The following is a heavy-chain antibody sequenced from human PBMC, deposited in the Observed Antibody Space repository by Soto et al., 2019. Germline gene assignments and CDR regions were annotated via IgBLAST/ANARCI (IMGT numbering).Heavy chain of an antibody. CDR2: IIPVIGTT. CDR1: GDTFSGYP. D-gene: IGHD3-10*01. J-gene: IGHJ4*02. Sequence: SVKVSCKASGDTFSGYPINWVRQAPGEGLEWMGRIIPVIGTTNDAQRFEGRVTFTADESTNTAYMELRGLLSGDTAVYYCARDGGFGELKYWGPGTLVTVSS. CDR3: ARDGGFGELKY. V-gene: IGHV1-69*11.